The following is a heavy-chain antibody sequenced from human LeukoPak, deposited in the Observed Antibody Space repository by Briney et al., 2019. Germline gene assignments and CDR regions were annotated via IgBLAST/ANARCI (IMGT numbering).Heavy chain of an antibody. Sequence: PSETLSLTCTVSGASISDYYWTWIRQPPGKGLEWVGYIYYSGSTKYSPSLKSRVSISVDTSRNQFPLKVNSVTAADTAVYYRARDSLGYGMDVWGQGTTATVSS. CDR3: ARDSLGYGMDV. CDR1: GASISDYY. CDR2: IYYSGST. J-gene: IGHJ6*02. D-gene: IGHD1-26*01. V-gene: IGHV4-59*01.